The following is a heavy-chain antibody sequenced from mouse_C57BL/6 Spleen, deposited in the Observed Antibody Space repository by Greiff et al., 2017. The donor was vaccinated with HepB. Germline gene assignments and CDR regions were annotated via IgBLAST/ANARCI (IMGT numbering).Heavy chain of an antibody. V-gene: IGHV2-6*01. CDR3: ASRYSNSGAMDY. D-gene: IGHD2-5*01. CDR2: IWGVGST. J-gene: IGHJ4*01. CDR1: GFSLTSYG. Sequence: VQLQQSGPGLVAPSQSLSITCTVSGFSLTSYGVDWVRQSPGKGLEWLGVIWGVGSTNYNSALKSRLSISKDNSKSQVFLKMNSLQTDDTAMYYCASRYSNSGAMDYWGQGTSVTVSS.